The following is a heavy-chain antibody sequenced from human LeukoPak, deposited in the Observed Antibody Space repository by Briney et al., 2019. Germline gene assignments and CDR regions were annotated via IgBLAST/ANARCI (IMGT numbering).Heavy chain of an antibody. D-gene: IGHD1-26*01. Sequence: GGSLRLSCAASGFTFSSYSMNWVRQAPGKGLEWVSSISSSSSYIFYADSVKGRFTISRDNAKNSLYLQMNSLGPEDTAVYYCARDPYSGNYGNYYYYYMDVWGKGTTVTISS. J-gene: IGHJ6*03. CDR1: GFTFSSYS. V-gene: IGHV3-21*01. CDR2: ISSSSSYI. CDR3: ARDPYSGNYGNYYYYYMDV.